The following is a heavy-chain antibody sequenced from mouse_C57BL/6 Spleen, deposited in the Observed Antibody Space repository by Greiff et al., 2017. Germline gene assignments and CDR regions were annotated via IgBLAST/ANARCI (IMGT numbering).Heavy chain of an antibody. CDR2: IYPGDGDT. V-gene: IGHV1-80*01. CDR1: GYAFSSYW. Sequence: VQLQQSGAELVKPGASVKISCKASGYAFSSYWMNWVKQRPGKGLEWIGQIYPGDGDTNYNGKFKGKATLTADKSSSTAYMQLSSLTSEDSAVYLCARRNYGSSFDWYFDVWGTGTTVTVSS. D-gene: IGHD1-1*01. J-gene: IGHJ1*03. CDR3: ARRNYGSSFDWYFDV.